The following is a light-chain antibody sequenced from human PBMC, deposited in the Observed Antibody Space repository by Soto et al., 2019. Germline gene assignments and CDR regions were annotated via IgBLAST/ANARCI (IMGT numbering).Light chain of an antibody. V-gene: IGKV3-15*01. CDR3: QQYNNGPPWT. J-gene: IGKJ1*01. CDR1: QSVGSN. CDR2: GAS. Sequence: EIVMTQSPATLSVSPGERATLSCRASQSVGSNLAWYQQKPGQAPRLLIYGASTRATGIPARFSGSGSGTEFTLTISSLQSEDFAVYYCQQYNNGPPWTFGQGTKVDIK.